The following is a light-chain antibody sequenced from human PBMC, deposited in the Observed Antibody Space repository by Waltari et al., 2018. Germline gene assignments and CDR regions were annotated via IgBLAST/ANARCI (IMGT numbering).Light chain of an antibody. CDR2: GAS. Sequence: EIVLTQSPGTLSLSPGERGTLSCRASQRFSRFLAWYQQKPGQAPRLLIYGASTRATGIPYRFSGSGSGTDFSLTISRLEPEDFAVYYCQKYDRLPATFGQGTKVEIK. J-gene: IGKJ1*01. V-gene: IGKV3-20*01. CDR3: QKYDRLPAT. CDR1: QRFSRF.